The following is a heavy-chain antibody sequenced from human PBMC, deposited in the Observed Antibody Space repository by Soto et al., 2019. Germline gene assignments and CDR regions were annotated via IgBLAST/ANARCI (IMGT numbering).Heavy chain of an antibody. Sequence: EVHLVESGGGLVKPGGSLRLSCAASGFNFGIYSMNWVRQAPGKGLEWVSSISSRSTYIYYADSVKGRITISRDNAKSSLVRQMNSLRAEDTAVYYWARGENFLYSDALDIWGQGTKVSVSS. CDR1: GFNFGIYS. D-gene: IGHD6-13*01. CDR2: ISSRSTYI. J-gene: IGHJ3*02. V-gene: IGHV3-21*06. CDR3: ARGENFLYSDALDI.